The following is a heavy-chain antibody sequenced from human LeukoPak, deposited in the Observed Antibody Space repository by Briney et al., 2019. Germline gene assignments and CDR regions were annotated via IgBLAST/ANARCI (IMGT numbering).Heavy chain of an antibody. D-gene: IGHD2-2*01. CDR1: GSTFTVYD. CDR3: ARDHCVSNGCYEDYYYVLYV. J-gene: IGHJ6*02. Sequence: GASVTLSFTASGSTFTVYDMQWVRQAPGQGKEWMGWINTNSGDTNYSPKFPVRVTITRATSTSTPYIELGRLRSADTAVYFCARDHCVSNGCYEDYYYVLYVWGRGTTVTVSS. V-gene: IGHV1-2*02. CDR2: INTNSGDT.